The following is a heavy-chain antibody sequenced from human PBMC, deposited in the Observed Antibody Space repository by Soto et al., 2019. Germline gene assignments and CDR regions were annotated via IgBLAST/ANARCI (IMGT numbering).Heavy chain of an antibody. Sequence: QVQLQQWGAGLLKPSETLSLTCAVYGGSFSGYYWSWIRQPPGKWLEWIGEINHSGSTNYNPSLKSRVTISVDTSKNQFSLKLSSVTAADTAVYYCARADDYGDYVREGWFDPWGQGTLVTVSS. D-gene: IGHD4-17*01. CDR1: GGSFSGYY. J-gene: IGHJ5*02. CDR3: ARADDYGDYVREGWFDP. V-gene: IGHV4-34*01. CDR2: INHSGST.